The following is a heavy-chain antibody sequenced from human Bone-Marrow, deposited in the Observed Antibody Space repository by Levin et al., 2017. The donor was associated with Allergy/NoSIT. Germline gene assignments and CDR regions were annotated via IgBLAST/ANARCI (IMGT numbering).Heavy chain of an antibody. V-gene: IGHV2-5*02. Sequence: ESGPTLFPPPPPLPLPFPFSFFSLPPLFPSFFFLRQPPGKALEWLALIYWDDDKRYSPSLESRLIITKDTSKNQVVLTMANVDPVDTTTYFCVHPSAAPGKWKIFDFWGQGTLVTVSS. CDR3: VHPSAAPGKWKIFDF. J-gene: IGHJ4*02. CDR2: IYWDDDK. CDR1: FFSLPPLFPS. D-gene: IGHD6-13*01.